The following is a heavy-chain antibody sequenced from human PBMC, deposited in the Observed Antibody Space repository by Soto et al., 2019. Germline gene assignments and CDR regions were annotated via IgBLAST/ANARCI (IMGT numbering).Heavy chain of an antibody. CDR3: ANQRGGYDRDFDY. J-gene: IGHJ4*02. D-gene: IGHD5-12*01. CDR1: GSTVSSNY. Sequence: ESGGGLVQPGGSLRLSCAASGSTVSSNYMSWVRQAPGKGLEWVSVIYSGGSTYYADSVKGRFTISRDNSKNTLHLQMNSLRAEGTAVYYCANQRGGYDRDFDYWGQGTLVTVSS. V-gene: IGHV3-66*01. CDR2: IYSGGST.